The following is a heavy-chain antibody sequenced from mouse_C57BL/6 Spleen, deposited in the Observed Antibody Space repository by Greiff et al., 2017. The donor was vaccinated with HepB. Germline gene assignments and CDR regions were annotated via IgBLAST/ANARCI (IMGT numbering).Heavy chain of an antibody. J-gene: IGHJ4*01. CDR1: GFSFNTYA. Sequence: EVQLVESGGGLVQPKGSLKLSCAASGFSFNTYAMNWVRQAPGKGLEWVARIRSKSNNYATYYADSVKDRFTISRDDSESMLYLQMNNLKTEDTAMYSCLRHYYGSSPYAMDYWGQGTSVTVSS. CDR2: IRSKSNNYAT. V-gene: IGHV10-1*01. D-gene: IGHD1-1*01. CDR3: LRHYYGSSPYAMDY.